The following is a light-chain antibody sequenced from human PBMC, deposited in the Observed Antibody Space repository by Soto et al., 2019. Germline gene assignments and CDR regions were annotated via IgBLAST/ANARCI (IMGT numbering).Light chain of an antibody. CDR2: DSD. CDR3: GAWDGSLSVVL. CDR1: SANIGSNY. Sequence: QSVLTQPPSVSAAPGQKVTISCSGSSANIGSNYVSWYQHLPGTAPKLVIYDSDRRPSEIPDRFSGSKSGTSATLDITGLQTGDEADYYCGAWDGSLSVVLFGGGTKVTAL. J-gene: IGLJ2*01. V-gene: IGLV1-51*01.